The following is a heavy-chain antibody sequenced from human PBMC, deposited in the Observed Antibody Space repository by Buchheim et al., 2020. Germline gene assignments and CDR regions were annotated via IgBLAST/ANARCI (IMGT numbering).Heavy chain of an antibody. CDR2: ISQDGDEK. CDR1: GFTISSYW. CDR3: ARGTVYGMDA. Sequence: EVQLAESGGGLVQPGGSLILSCADSGFTISSYWMNWVRQAPGKGLEWVASISQDGDEKYYVDSVKGRLTISRDNAKNSLHLQMNSLRAEDTAVYYCARGTVYGMDAWGQGTT. V-gene: IGHV3-7*01. D-gene: IGHD1-1*01. J-gene: IGHJ6*02.